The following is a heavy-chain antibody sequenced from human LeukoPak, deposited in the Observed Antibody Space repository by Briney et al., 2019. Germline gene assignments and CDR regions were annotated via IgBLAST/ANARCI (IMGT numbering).Heavy chain of an antibody. CDR2: INHSGST. J-gene: IGHJ6*02. CDR3: ARDFRGGTLLRTSYGMDV. Sequence: SETLSLTCTVSGGSISSGGYYWSWIRQPPGKGLEWIGEINHSGSTNYNPSLKSRVTISVDTAKNQFSLKLSSVTAADTAVYYCARDFRGGTLLRTSYGMDVWGQGTTVTVSS. V-gene: IGHV4-39*07. CDR1: GGSISSGGYY. D-gene: IGHD2-8*02.